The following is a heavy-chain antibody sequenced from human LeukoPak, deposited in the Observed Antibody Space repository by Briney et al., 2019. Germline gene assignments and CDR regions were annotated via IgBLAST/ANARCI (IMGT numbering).Heavy chain of an antibody. V-gene: IGHV4-34*01. J-gene: IGHJ5*02. Sequence: HSETLSLTCAVYDGSFSGYYWSWIRQPPGKGLEWIGEINHSGSTNYNPSLKSRVTISVVTSKNQFSLKLSSVTAADTAVYYCARTPMVRGVITLGWFDPWGQGTLVTVFS. CDR1: DGSFSGYY. CDR3: ARTPMVRGVITLGWFDP. D-gene: IGHD3-10*01. CDR2: INHSGST.